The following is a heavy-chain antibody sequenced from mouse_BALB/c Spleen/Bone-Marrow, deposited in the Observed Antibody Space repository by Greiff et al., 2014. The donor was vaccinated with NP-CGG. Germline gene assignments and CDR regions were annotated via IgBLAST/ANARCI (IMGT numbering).Heavy chain of an antibody. CDR2: IDPANGNT. CDR3: ATYYRYDRRFAY. CDR1: SFNIKDTY. J-gene: IGHJ3*01. Sequence: EVQLQESGAELVKPGASVKLSCTASSFNIKDTYMHWVKQRPEQGLEWIGRIDPANGNTKYDPKFQGKATITADTSSNTAYLQLSSLTSEDTAVYYCATYYRYDRRFAYWGQGTLVTVSA. D-gene: IGHD2-14*01. V-gene: IGHV14-3*02.